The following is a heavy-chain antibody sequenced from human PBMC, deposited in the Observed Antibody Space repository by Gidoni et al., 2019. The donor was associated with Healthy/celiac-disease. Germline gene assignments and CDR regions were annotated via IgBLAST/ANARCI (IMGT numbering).Heavy chain of an antibody. CDR2: IKQDGSEK. D-gene: IGHD2-2*01. Sequence: EVQLVESGGGLVQPGGSLRLSFAASGFTFSSYWMSWGRQAPGKGLEWVANIKQDGSEKYYVDSVKGRFTISRDNAKNSLYLQMNSLRAEDTAVYYCARERVVPAAPFDYWGQGTLVTVSA. CDR3: ARERVVPAAPFDY. V-gene: IGHV3-7*05. J-gene: IGHJ4*02. CDR1: GFTFSSYW.